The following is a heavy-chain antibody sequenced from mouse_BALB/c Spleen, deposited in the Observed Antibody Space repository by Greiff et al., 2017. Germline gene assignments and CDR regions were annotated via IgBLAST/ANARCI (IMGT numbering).Heavy chain of an antibody. CDR2: INSNGGST. D-gene: IGHD1-2*01. V-gene: IGHV5-6-3*01. CDR1: GFTFSSYD. CDR3: ASLLRPAWFAY. Sequence: EVQLVESGGGLVQPGGSLKLSCAASGFTFSSYDMSWVRQTPDKRLELVATINSNGGSTYYPDSVKVRFTISRDNAKNTLYLQMSSLKSEDTAMYYCASLLRPAWFAYWGQGTLVTVSA. J-gene: IGHJ3*01.